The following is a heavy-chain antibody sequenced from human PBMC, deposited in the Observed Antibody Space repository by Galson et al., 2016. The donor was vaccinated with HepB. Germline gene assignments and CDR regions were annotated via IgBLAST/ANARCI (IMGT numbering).Heavy chain of an antibody. CDR1: GYTFISYG. CDR2: ISGNNGTT. J-gene: IGHJ4*02. D-gene: IGHD3-3*01. V-gene: IGHV1-18*04. CDR3: ARNAGTYYDFWRPISTSYYFDY. Sequence: SVKVSCKASGYTFISYGTSWVRQAPGQGLEWMGWISGNNGTTNNAQKLQGRVTMTADTSTSTAYMELRRLRSDDTAVYYCARNAGTYYDFWRPISTSYYFDYWGQGTLVTVSS.